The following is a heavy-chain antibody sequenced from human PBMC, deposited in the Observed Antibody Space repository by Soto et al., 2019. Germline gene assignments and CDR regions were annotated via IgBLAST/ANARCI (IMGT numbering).Heavy chain of an antibody. D-gene: IGHD2-2*01. CDR3: ARRYCSSNSCYYYGMDV. CDR2: IYYSGST. J-gene: IGHJ6*02. V-gene: IGHV4-39*01. Sequence: LSLACTDSGGSISNSSYYWVFIRQPPGKGLEWIGSIYYSGSTYYNPSLKSRVTISVDTSKNQFSLKLSSVTAADTAVYYCARRYCSSNSCYYYGMDVWGQGTTVTVPS. CDR1: GGSISNSSYY.